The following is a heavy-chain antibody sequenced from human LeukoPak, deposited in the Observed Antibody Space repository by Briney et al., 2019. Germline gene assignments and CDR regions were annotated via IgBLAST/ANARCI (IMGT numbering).Heavy chain of an antibody. CDR1: GFTFSSYA. CDR3: AKDLDAQGDYGDYTPFDY. D-gene: IGHD4-17*01. CDR2: ISGSGGST. Sequence: GGSLRLSCAASGFTFSSYAMSWVRQAPGKGLEWVSAISGSGGSTYYADSVKGRFTISRDNSENTLYLQMNSLRAEDTAVYYCAKDLDAQGDYGDYTPFDYWGQGTLVTVSS. V-gene: IGHV3-23*01. J-gene: IGHJ4*02.